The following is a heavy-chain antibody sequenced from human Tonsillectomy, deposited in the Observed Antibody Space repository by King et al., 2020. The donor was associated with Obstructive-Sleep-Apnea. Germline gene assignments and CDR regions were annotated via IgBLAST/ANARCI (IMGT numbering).Heavy chain of an antibody. CDR2: ITSSSSTR. Sequence: VQLVESGGGLVQPGGSLRLSCAASGFTFSSYGMNWVRQAPGKGLEWVSYITSSSSTRHYADSVKGRFTISRDNAKNSVYLQMNSLRGDDTAVYYCARDHGYSYGSRGYWGQGTLVTVSS. J-gene: IGHJ4*02. CDR3: ARDHGYSYGSRGY. V-gene: IGHV3-48*04. CDR1: GFTFSSYG. D-gene: IGHD5-18*01.